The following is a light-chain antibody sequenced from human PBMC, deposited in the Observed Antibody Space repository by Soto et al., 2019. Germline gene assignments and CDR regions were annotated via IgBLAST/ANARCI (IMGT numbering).Light chain of an antibody. CDR2: DTS. J-gene: IGKJ5*01. CDR3: QQYSNWPPT. V-gene: IGKV3-11*01. Sequence: ILLTQSPATLSLSPGDRATLSCRASQSISSYLSWYQQKPGQAPRPVIYDTSNRATDTPARFSGSGSGTDFTLTISSLEPEDFAVYYCQQYSNWPPTFGQGTRLEIK. CDR1: QSISSY.